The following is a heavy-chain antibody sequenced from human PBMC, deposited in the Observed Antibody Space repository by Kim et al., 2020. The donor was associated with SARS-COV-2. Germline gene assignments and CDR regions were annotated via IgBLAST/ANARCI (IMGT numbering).Heavy chain of an antibody. CDR1: GGSISSYY. V-gene: IGHV4-59*01. Sequence: SETLSLTCTVSGGSISSYYWSWIRQPPGKGLEWIGYIYYSGSTNYNPSLKSRVTISVDTSKNQFSLKLSSVTAADTAVYYCARVPMGPYGVGGIDYWGQGTLVTVSS. D-gene: IGHD4-17*01. J-gene: IGHJ4*02. CDR3: ARVPMGPYGVGGIDY. CDR2: IYYSGST.